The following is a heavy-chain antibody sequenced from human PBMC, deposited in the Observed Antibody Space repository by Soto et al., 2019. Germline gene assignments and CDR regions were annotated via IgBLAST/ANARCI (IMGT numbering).Heavy chain of an antibody. D-gene: IGHD3-3*01. CDR1: GYTFTSYD. Sequence: ASVKVSCKASGYTFTSYDINWVRQATGRGLEWMGWMNPNSGNTGYAQKFQGRVTMTRNTSISTAYMELSSLRSEDTAVYYCARRYYDFWSGYYTYYYYYYMDVWGKGTTVTVS. CDR2: MNPNSGNT. V-gene: IGHV1-8*01. J-gene: IGHJ6*03. CDR3: ARRYYDFWSGYYTYYYYYYMDV.